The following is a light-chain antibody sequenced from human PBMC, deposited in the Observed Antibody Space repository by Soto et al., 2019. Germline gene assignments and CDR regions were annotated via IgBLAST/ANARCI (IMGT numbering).Light chain of an antibody. CDR2: SAS. Sequence: ETVMTQSPATLSVSPGERATLSCSASQSIDTNLAWYQHKPGQTPRLLIYSASTRATGVPSRFSGSGSGTEFTLTISSLQSEYFAVYYCQQYNNWPPWTFGQGTKVEVK. CDR3: QQYNNWPPWT. J-gene: IGKJ1*01. CDR1: QSIDTN. V-gene: IGKV3-15*01.